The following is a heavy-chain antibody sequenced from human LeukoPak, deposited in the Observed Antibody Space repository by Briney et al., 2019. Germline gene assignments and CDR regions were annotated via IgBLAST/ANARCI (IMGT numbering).Heavy chain of an antibody. CDR1: GGSISSYY. CDR3: ARDLTPYSSSWPYY. V-gene: IGHV4-4*07. Sequence: PSETLSLTCTVSGGSISSYYWSWIRQPAGKGLEWIGRIYTSGSTNYNPSLKSRVTMSVDTSKNQFSLKLSSVTAADTAVYYCARDLTPYSSSWPYYWGQGTLVTVSS. D-gene: IGHD6-13*01. J-gene: IGHJ4*02. CDR2: IYTSGST.